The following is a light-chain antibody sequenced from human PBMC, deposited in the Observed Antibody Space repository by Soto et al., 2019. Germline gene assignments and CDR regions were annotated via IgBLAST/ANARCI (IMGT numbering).Light chain of an antibody. CDR2: AAS. CDR3: QRYSNAPWT. Sequence: DIPMTQSPSSLSASVGDRVTITCRASQGISNHLAWYQQKPGKVPKILIYAASTLVSGVPSRFSGSGSGTDFTLTISSLQPEDYYCQRYSNAPWTFGQGTKVESK. V-gene: IGKV1-27*01. J-gene: IGKJ1*01. CDR1: QGISNH.